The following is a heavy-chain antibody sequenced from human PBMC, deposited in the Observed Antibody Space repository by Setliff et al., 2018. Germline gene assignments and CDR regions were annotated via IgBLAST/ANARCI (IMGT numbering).Heavy chain of an antibody. J-gene: IGHJ4*02. V-gene: IGHV4-39*07. CDR2: INDSGST. CDR1: GGSIRGSSYF. Sequence: SETLSLTCSVSGGSIRGSSYFWGWIRQPPGEGLEWIGNINDSGSTYYNPSLKSRVTISVDASKNQFSLKLNSVTAADTAVYYCASGGAGFFTSGRWGQGTLVTISS. CDR3: ASGGAGFFTSGR. D-gene: IGHD3-3*01.